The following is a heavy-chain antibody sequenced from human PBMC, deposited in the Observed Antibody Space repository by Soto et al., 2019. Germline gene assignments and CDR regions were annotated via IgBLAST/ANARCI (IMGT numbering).Heavy chain of an antibody. V-gene: IGHV1-69*08. CDR1: GGTFRRYS. CDR3: AREDRDRETGLVPAAIDGMDV. Sequence: QVQLVQSGAEVKKPGSSGKVSCKASGGTFRRYSITWVRQAPGHGLEWIGRIIPIFGIASYAQKFQGRVTITADESTSTAYMELSSLRSDDTAVYYCAREDRDRETGLVPAAIDGMDVWGQGTTVTVSS. J-gene: IGHJ6*02. CDR2: IIPIFGIA. D-gene: IGHD2-2*01.